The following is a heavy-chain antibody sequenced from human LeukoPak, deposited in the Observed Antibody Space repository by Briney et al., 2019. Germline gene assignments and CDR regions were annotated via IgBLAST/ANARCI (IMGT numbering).Heavy chain of an antibody. Sequence: SETLSLTCTVSGGSISSGGYYWSWIRQHPGKSLEWIGYIYYSGSTYYNPSLKSRVTISVDTSKNQFSLKLSSVTAADTAVYYCARDITPWYFDLWGRGTLVTVSS. V-gene: IGHV4-31*03. CDR3: ARDITPWYFDL. CDR1: GGSISSGGYY. CDR2: IYYSGST. D-gene: IGHD3-10*01. J-gene: IGHJ2*01.